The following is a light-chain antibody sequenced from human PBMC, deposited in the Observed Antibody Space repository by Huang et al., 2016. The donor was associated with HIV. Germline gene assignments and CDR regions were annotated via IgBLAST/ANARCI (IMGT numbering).Light chain of an antibody. CDR1: QGVSNN. V-gene: IGKV3D-15*01. CDR2: GAS. Sequence: IVMTPSPATLSVSPGERATLSCRASQGVSNNIAWYQQKPGQPPRLLIHGASTRATGSAAKFSGRRSGTDFTLTITSLQPEDSAVYYCQHYNNWPPWTFGPGTQVEI. CDR3: QHYNNWPPWT. J-gene: IGKJ1*01.